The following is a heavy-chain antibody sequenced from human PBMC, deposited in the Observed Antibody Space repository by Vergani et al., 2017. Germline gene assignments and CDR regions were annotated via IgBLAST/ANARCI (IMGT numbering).Heavy chain of an antibody. Sequence: QVQLVQSGAEVKKPGSSVKVSCKASGGTFSSYTISWVRQAPGQGLEWMGRIIPILGIANYAQKFQGRVTITADKSTSTPYMELSSLRPEDAAVYYCGGGLGFENLFGYWFDPWGQGTLVTVSS. CDR3: GGGLGFENLFGYWFDP. V-gene: IGHV1-69*02. CDR1: GGTFSSYT. D-gene: IGHD3-10*01. J-gene: IGHJ5*02. CDR2: IIPILGIA.